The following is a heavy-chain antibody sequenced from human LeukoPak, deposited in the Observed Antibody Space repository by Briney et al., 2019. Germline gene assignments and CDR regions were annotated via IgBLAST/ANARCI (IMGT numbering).Heavy chain of an antibody. Sequence: GESLKISCEGSGXSFTSYWIGWVRQMPGKGLEWMGIIYPGDSDTRYSPSFQGQVTISADKSINTAYLQWSSLKASDTAIYYCARRGEAMDPFDYWGQGTLVTVSS. J-gene: IGHJ4*02. CDR1: GXSFTSYW. CDR2: IYPGDSDT. V-gene: IGHV5-51*01. D-gene: IGHD5-18*01. CDR3: ARRGEAMDPFDY.